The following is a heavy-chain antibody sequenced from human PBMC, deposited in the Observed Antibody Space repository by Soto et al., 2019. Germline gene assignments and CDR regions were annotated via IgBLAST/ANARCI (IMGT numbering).Heavy chain of an antibody. D-gene: IGHD6-19*01. CDR2: MSPNSGNT. V-gene: IGHV1-8*01. J-gene: IGHJ4*02. CDR1: GYTFTSYD. CDR3: ARGIAVAGIMGVEY. Sequence: ASVKVSCKASGYTFTSYDINWVRQATGQGLEWMGGMSPNSGNTGYAQKFQGRVTMTSNTSISTAYMELSSLRSEHTAVYYCARGIAVAGIMGVEYWAQGTLGNVS.